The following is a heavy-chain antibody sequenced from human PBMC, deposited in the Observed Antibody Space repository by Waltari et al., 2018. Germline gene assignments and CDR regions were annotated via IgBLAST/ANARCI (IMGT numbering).Heavy chain of an antibody. Sequence: QVQLVQSGAEVKKPGASVTVSCKASGYTFISYDINWVRQATGQGLERMGWMNPNSGDTGYAHKFQGRVTITRNTSISTAYMELGSLGSENTAVYYCTRADEWDVFDSWGQGTLVTVSS. CDR2: MNPNSGDT. D-gene: IGHD1-26*01. J-gene: IGHJ4*02. CDR1: GYTFISYD. V-gene: IGHV1-8*03. CDR3: TRADEWDVFDS.